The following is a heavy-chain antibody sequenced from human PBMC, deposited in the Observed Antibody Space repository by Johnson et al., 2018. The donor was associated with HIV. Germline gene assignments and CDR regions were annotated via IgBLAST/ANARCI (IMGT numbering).Heavy chain of an antibody. D-gene: IGHD6-19*01. CDR3: ARARAKVVAGLDAFDI. J-gene: IGHJ3*02. CDR2: ISNTGDSP. CDR1: GFTFSSYA. Sequence: MQLVESGGGLVQPGGSLRLSCAASGFTFSSYAMHWVRQTPGKGLEYVSSISNTGDSPYYANSVKGRFTISRDNSKNTLYLQMGSLRVEDMATYYCARARAKVVAGLDAFDIWGQGTMVTVSS. V-gene: IGHV3-64*01.